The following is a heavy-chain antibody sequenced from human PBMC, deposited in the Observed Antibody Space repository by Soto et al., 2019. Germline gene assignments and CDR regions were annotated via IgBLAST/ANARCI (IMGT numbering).Heavy chain of an antibody. CDR2: IERNGLTT. V-gene: IGHV3-74*01. D-gene: IGHD1-20*01. CDR3: AGHITVEGGGVDL. J-gene: IGHJ3*01. CDR1: GFTFSDYW. Sequence: EVQLMESGGGLVQPGGSLRLSCVASGFTFSDYWIHWVRQGPGKGLVWVARIERNGLTTRYADSVKGRFTITRNNARNTVSREMNGLRVEDTAIYYCAGHITVEGGGVDLWGQGTMVPASS.